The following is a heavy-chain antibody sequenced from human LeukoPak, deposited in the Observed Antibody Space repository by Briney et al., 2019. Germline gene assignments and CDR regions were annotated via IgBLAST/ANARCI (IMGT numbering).Heavy chain of an antibody. CDR2: INPSGGST. D-gene: IGHD6-19*01. CDR1: GYIFTSYN. Sequence: ASVKVSCKASGYIFTSYNIYWVRQAPGQGLEWMGIINPSGGSTNYAQKFQGRVTITRDTSANTAYMELSSLRSEDMAVYYCARAVKYRSGPLTDLLPYYFDYWGQGTLVTVSS. V-gene: IGHV1-46*01. CDR3: ARAVKYRSGPLTDLLPYYFDY. J-gene: IGHJ4*02.